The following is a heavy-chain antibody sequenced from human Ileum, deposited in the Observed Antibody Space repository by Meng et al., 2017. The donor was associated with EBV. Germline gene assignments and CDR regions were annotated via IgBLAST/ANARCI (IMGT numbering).Heavy chain of an antibody. Sequence: QVELQVSRPGLVKPAETLSLTCTVSGDALSSSRYYWDWIRQTPGKGLEWIGNFYFGGSTYYNPSLRSRVTISGDTSKNQFSLKLTSVTAADTAIYYCAREDSSGWFRVDYWGPGSLVTVSS. D-gene: IGHD6-19*01. V-gene: IGHV4-39*07. CDR2: FYFGGST. J-gene: IGHJ4*02. CDR3: AREDSSGWFRVDY. CDR1: GDALSSSRYY.